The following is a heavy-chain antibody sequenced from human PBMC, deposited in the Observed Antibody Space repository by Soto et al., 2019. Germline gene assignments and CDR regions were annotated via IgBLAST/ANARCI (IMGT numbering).Heavy chain of an antibody. Sequence: GGSLRLSCISSGFTFRTYTMNWVRQAPGKGLEWVSGIRGFSPYTFYAESVRGRFTISRDNAKNSLFLQMDSLRAEDTAVYYCARDRGYDAHDYYYNAMEVWGQGTTVTV. CDR1: GFTFRTYT. J-gene: IGHJ6*02. V-gene: IGHV3-21*01. CDR3: ARDRGYDAHDYYYNAMEV. CDR2: IRGFSPYT. D-gene: IGHD3-10*01.